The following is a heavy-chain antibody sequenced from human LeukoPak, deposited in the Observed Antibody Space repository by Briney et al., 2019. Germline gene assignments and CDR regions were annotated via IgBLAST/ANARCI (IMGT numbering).Heavy chain of an antibody. D-gene: IGHD6-19*01. CDR1: GYTFTTYA. J-gene: IGHJ4*02. CDR2: INPNSGGT. Sequence: ASVKVSCKASGYTFTTYAMNWVRQAPGQGLEWMGWINPNSGGTNYAQKFQGRVTMTRDTSISTAYMELSRLRSDDTAVYYCARVSAVAGSNYFDYWGQGTLVTVSS. V-gene: IGHV1-2*02. CDR3: ARVSAVAGSNYFDY.